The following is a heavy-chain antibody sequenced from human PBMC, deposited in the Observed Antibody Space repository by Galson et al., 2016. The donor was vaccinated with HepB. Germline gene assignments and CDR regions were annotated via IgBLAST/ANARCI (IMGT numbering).Heavy chain of an antibody. V-gene: IGHV4-4*02. CDR2: VYHSGGI. CDR3: AASVAAPWFDC. J-gene: IGHJ4*02. Sequence: SETLSLTCVVSGGSINSSNWWSWVRQPPGKGLEWIGEVYHSGGINYNPSFKSRLTISVDKSKDQFSLKLSSVTAADTAVYYCAASVAAPWFDCWGQGTLVTVSS. CDR1: GGSINSSNW. D-gene: IGHD2-15*01.